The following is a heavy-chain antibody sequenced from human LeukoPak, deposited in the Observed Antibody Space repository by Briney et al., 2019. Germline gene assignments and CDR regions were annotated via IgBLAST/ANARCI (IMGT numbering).Heavy chain of an antibody. Sequence: ASVNVSCKASGNTFSKYGVRWVRQAHGQGLEWLGWISGLNGYTRYAQKLQGGVTMNTDTSTSTAYMELRSLISDDTAVYYCARDQGYTSEWLDYWGQGTLVTVSS. J-gene: IGHJ4*02. D-gene: IGHD6-19*01. V-gene: IGHV1-18*01. CDR1: GNTFSKYG. CDR2: ISGLNGYT. CDR3: ARDQGYTSEWLDY.